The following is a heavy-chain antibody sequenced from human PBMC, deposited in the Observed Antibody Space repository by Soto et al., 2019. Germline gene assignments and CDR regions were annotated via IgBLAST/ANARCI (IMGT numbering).Heavy chain of an antibody. D-gene: IGHD3-22*01. CDR3: ARGEYYYDSSGYLDFDY. V-gene: IGHV3-33*01. J-gene: IGHJ4*02. CDR2: IWYDGSNK. Sequence: GGPLRLSCAASGFTFSSYGMHWVRQAPGKGLEWVAVIWYDGSNKYYADSVKGRFTISRDNSKNTLYLQMNSLRAEDTAVYYCARGEYYYDSSGYLDFDYWGQGTLVTVSS. CDR1: GFTFSSYG.